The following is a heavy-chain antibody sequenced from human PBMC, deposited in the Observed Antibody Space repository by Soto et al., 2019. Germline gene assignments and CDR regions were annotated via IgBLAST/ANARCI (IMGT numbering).Heavy chain of an antibody. V-gene: IGHV3-66*01. D-gene: IGHD2-2*01. J-gene: IGHJ5*02. CDR3: ARDRPRSKDIVVVPAATVPWFDP. Sequence: GGSLRLSCAASGFTVSSNYMSWVRQAPGKGLEWVSVIYSGGSTYYADSVKGRFTISRDDSKNTLYLQMNSLRAEDTAVYYCARDRPRSKDIVVVPAATVPWFDPWGQGTLVTVSS. CDR2: IYSGGST. CDR1: GFTVSSNY.